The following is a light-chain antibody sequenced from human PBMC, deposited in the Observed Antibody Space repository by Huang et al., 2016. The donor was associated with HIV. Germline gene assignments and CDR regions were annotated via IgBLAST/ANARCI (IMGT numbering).Light chain of an antibody. V-gene: IGKV4-1*01. Sequence: DIVVTQSPDSLTLSLGERATVNCKSSQSVLDTSGNKSCLAWYQHKTGQPPKLLIYWASTRESGVPDRFSGTGSGTDFSLTITSLQAEDVAVYYCHQYYNIPQTFGQGTKVEIK. J-gene: IGKJ1*01. CDR3: HQYYNIPQT. CDR2: WAS. CDR1: QSVLDTSGNKSC.